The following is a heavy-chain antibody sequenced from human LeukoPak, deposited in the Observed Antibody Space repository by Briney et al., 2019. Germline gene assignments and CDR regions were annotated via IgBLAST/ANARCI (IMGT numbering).Heavy chain of an antibody. D-gene: IGHD3-3*01. J-gene: IGHJ6*02. CDR1: GGSISSSSYY. V-gene: IGHV4-39*01. CDR2: IYYSGST. CDR3: ATTITISAYYYYYGMDV. Sequence: SETLSLTCTVSGGSISSSSYYWGWIRQPPGKGLEWIGSIYYSGSTYYNPSLKSRVTISVDTSKNQFSLKLSSVTAADTAVYYCATTITISAYYYYYGMDVWGQGTTVTVSS.